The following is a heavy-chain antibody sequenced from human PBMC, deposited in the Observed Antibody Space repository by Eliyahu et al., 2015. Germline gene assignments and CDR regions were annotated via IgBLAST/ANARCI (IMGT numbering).Heavy chain of an antibody. CDR1: GFXFXXFW. V-gene: IGHV3-7*01. CDR2: INLDGRRT. Sequence: EVQLVESGGDLVQPGGSLXLXCAXSGFXFXXFWMSWVRPAPGKGLEXVANINLDGRRTYYVDSVKGRFTISRDNAKNSLYLQMNSLRAEDTAIYYCARDLGLASSPDLEFDSWGQGTLVTVSS. CDR3: ARDLGLASSPDLEFDS. D-gene: IGHD2-2*01. J-gene: IGHJ4*02.